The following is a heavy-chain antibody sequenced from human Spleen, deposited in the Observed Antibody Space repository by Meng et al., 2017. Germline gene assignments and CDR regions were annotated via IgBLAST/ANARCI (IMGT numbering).Heavy chain of an antibody. CDR1: GGSISTRDW. CDR2: IYHSGRA. J-gene: IGHJ4*02. Sequence: QGRLQGSGPGLVKPSGTLSLPCAVSGGSISTRDWWTWVRQPPGKGLEWIGEIYHSGRANYIPTLKSRVTISVDKSKNQFSLDLRSVIAADTAVYFCARNLVGSSLDYWGQGTLVTVSS. V-gene: IGHV4-4*02. CDR3: ARNLVGSSLDY. D-gene: IGHD1-14*01.